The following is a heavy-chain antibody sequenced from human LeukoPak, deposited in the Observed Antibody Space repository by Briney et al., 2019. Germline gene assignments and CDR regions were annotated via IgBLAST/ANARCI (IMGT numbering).Heavy chain of an antibody. J-gene: IGHJ4*02. CDR2: ISGSGGST. D-gene: IGHD3-22*01. CDR3: AKVSGYYPH. CDR1: GFTFSDYY. V-gene: IGHV3-23*01. Sequence: PGGSLRLSCAASGFTFSDYYMSWIRQAPGKGLEWVSAISGSGGSTYYADSVKGRFTISRDNSKNTLYLQMNSLRAEDTAVYYCAKVSGYYPHWGQGTLVTVSS.